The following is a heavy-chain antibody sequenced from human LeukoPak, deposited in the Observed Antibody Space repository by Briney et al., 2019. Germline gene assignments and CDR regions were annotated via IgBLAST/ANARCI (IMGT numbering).Heavy chain of an antibody. J-gene: IGHJ4*02. D-gene: IGHD4-17*01. Sequence: ASVKVSCKASGGTFSNYAISWVRQAPRQGLEWMGGIIPIFDTPNFAQKFQGRVTITADKSTSTAYMELSRVRSEDTAVYYCARAVQVTTGGLFDYWGQGTLVTVSS. CDR2: IIPIFDTP. CDR3: ARAVQVTTGGLFDY. V-gene: IGHV1-69*06. CDR1: GGTFSNYA.